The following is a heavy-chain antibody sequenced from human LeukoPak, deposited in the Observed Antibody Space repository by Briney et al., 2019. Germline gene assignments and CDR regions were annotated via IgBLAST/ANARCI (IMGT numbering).Heavy chain of an antibody. CDR3: AKMEGQRLYDYCMDV. J-gene: IGHJ6*03. V-gene: IGHV3-23*01. CDR2: MSGSGYYT. D-gene: IGHD3-3*01. Sequence: GGSLRLSCAASGFAFSNFAMSWVRQAPGKGLEWVSAMSGSGYYTYYVESVKGRFTISRDNSKNTLCLHMNSLRADDTAVYYCAKMEGQRLYDYCMDVWGRGTTVTVSS. CDR1: GFAFSNFA.